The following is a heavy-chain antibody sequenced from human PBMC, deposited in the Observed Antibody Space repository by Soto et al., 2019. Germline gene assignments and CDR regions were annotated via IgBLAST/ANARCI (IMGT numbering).Heavy chain of an antibody. CDR1: GYSFTTYW. CDR3: ARHENYYYAYYGMDV. V-gene: IGHV5-51*01. J-gene: IGHJ6*02. Sequence: EEQLAQSGAELKKPGESLQISCQASGYSFTTYWIAWVRQKPGKGLEWMGITHPGESQTRYSPSFQGQVTISFDRSTSTAYLQWSSLKASDTAIYYCARHENYYYAYYGMDVWGQGTTVTVSS. CDR2: THPGESQT.